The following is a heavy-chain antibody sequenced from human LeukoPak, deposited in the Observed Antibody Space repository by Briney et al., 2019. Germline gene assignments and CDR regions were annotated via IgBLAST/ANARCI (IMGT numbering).Heavy chain of an antibody. D-gene: IGHD3-10*01. V-gene: IGHV3-7*01. CDR2: TKQDGSEK. CDR3: SRDRRDGPSGRYAPPPLDV. J-gene: IGHJ6*02. Sequence: GGSLRLSCAASGFTFSSYSMNWVRQAPGKGLEWVANTKQDGSEKYYVDSVKGRFTISRDNAKNSLYLQMHSLRAEDTAVYFFSRDRRDGPSGRYAPPPLDVWGQGITVTVSS. CDR1: GFTFSSYS.